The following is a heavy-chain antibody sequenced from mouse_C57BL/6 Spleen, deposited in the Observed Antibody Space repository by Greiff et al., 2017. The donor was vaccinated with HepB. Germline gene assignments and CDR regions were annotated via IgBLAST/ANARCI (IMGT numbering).Heavy chain of an antibody. CDR2: ISYDGSN. D-gene: IGHD4-1*01. J-gene: IGHJ3*01. Sequence: EVKLMESGPGLVKPSQSLSLTCSVTGYSITSGYYWNWIRQFPGNKLEWMGYISYDGSNNYNPSLKNRISITRDTSKNQFFLKLNSVTTEDTATYYCARGLGNWFAYWGQGTLVTVSA. CDR1: GYSITSGYY. CDR3: ARGLGNWFAY. V-gene: IGHV3-6*01.